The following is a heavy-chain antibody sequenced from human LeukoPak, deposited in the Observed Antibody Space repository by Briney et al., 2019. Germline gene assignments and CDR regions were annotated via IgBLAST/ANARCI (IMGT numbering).Heavy chain of an antibody. J-gene: IGHJ6*03. Sequence: SETLSLTCAVYGGSFSGYYWSWIRQPPGKGLEWIGEINHSGSTNCNPSLKSRVTISVDTSKNQFSLKLSSVTAADTAVYYCATEVVVVPAAILPLHYYYYYYMDVWGKGTTVTVSS. CDR3: ATEVVVVPAAILPLHYYYYYYMDV. CDR2: INHSGST. CDR1: GGSFSGYY. D-gene: IGHD2-2*02. V-gene: IGHV4-34*01.